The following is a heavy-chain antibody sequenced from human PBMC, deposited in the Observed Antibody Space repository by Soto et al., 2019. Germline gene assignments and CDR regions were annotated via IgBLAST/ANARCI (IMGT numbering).Heavy chain of an antibody. CDR1: GGSISSSNW. J-gene: IGHJ6*02. V-gene: IGHV4-4*02. CDR2: IYHSGST. CDR3: ASDIAAASRVYGMDV. Sequence: LSLTCAVSGGSISSSNWWSWVRQPPGKGLEWIGEIYHSGSTNYNPSLKSRVTISVDKSKNQFSLKLSSVTAADTAVYYCASDIAAASRVYGMDVWGQGTTVTVSS. D-gene: IGHD6-13*01.